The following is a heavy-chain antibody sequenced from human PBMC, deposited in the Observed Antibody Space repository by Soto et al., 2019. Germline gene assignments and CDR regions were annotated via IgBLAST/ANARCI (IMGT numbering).Heavy chain of an antibody. V-gene: IGHV3-23*01. J-gene: IGHJ6*03. CDR3: AKGGPREVQLWIRALSYYYYMDV. CDR2: ISGSGGST. CDR1: GFTFSSYA. D-gene: IGHD5-18*01. Sequence: LRLSCAASGFTFSSYAMSWVRQAPGKGLEWVSAISGSGGSTYYADSVKGRFTISRDNSKNTLYLQMNSLRAEDTAVYYCAKGGPREVQLWIRALSYYYYMDVWGKGTTVNVSS.